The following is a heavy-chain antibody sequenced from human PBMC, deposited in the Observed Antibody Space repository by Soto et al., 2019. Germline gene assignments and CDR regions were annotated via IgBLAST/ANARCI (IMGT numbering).Heavy chain of an antibody. CDR1: SGSISSSNW. D-gene: IGHD3-10*01. CDR3: ARWYYGSGSYSNHYYYYMDV. J-gene: IGHJ6*03. CDR2: IYHSGST. V-gene: IGHV4-4*02. Sequence: QVQLQESGPGLVKPSGTLSLTCAVSSGSISSSNWWSWVRQPPGKGLEWIGEIYHSGSTNYNPSLKSRVTISVDKSKNQFSLKLSSVTAADTAVYYCARWYYGSGSYSNHYYYYMDVWGKGTTVTVSS.